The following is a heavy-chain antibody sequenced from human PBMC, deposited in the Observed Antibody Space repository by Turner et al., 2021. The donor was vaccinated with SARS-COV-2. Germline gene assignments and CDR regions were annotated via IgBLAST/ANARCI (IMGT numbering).Heavy chain of an antibody. CDR2: TYYPGGS. D-gene: IGHD2-15*01. CDR1: AVSITSNSHY. Sequence: QLLVQESGPALVKPSETLSLPCTVSAVSITSNSHYWGWVRQPPGKGLEWIGITYYPGGSYYNPSLRGRVTISVDPSQNQFSLILRSVTAADTAVYYCVTSVRRSGYFPRWGQGSLVSVSS. V-gene: IGHV4-39*01. CDR3: VTSVRRSGYFPR. J-gene: IGHJ1*01.